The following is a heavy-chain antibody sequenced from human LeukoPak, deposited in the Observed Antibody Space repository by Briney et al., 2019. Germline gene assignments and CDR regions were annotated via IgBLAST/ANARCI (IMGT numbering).Heavy chain of an antibody. D-gene: IGHD3-16*02. Sequence: GGPLRLSCAPSGLTFRDSATTWVRHVPGKGLEWVSLISYSGGNAYYADSVKGRFTISRDNSENTLSLQMNSLRVEDTARYYCAKDIQLSTWGLGTMVTVSS. CDR2: ISYSGGNA. CDR1: GLTFRDSA. V-gene: IGHV3-23*01. CDR3: AKDIQLST. J-gene: IGHJ3*01.